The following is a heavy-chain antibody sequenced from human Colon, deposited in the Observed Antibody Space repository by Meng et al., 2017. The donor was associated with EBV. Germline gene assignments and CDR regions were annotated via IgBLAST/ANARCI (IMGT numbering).Heavy chain of an antibody. D-gene: IGHD5-12*01. CDR3: ARNRPRGVATGANWFDP. V-gene: IGHV1-18*01. CDR2: ISAYNGNT. J-gene: IGHJ5*02. Sequence: QGQVVQSGVELKKPGASVKVSCKASGYTFTSYAMNWVRQAPGQGLEWMGWISAYNGNTNYAQKLQGRVTMTTDTSTSTAYMELRSLRSDDTAVYYCARNRPRGVATGANWFDPWGQGTLVTVSS. CDR1: GYTFTSYA.